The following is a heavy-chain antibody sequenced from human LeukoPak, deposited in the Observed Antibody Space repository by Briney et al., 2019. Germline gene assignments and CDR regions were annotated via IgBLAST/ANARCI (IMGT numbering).Heavy chain of an antibody. D-gene: IGHD1-26*01. CDR2: INSDGSGR. Sequence: GGPLRLSCAASGFSFSSYWMHWVRQAPGKGLVWVSRINSDGSGRNYADSVKGRFTISRDNAKNTVYLQMNSLRAEDTAVYYCARGGSPPEALGDTFDIWGQGTMVTVSS. CDR3: ARGGSPPEALGDTFDI. J-gene: IGHJ3*02. V-gene: IGHV3-74*01. CDR1: GFSFSSYW.